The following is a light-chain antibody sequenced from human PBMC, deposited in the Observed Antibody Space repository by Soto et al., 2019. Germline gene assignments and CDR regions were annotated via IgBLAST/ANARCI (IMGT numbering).Light chain of an antibody. J-gene: IGKJ5*01. Sequence: DIVLTQSPATLSLSPGERATLSCRASQSVSTYLAWYQQKPGQAPRLLIYDAFNRATGVPARFRGSGSGTDFTLTISGLEPEDFVLYYCQHFRAFGQGTRLEI. CDR2: DAF. CDR3: QHFRA. V-gene: IGKV3-11*01. CDR1: QSVSTY.